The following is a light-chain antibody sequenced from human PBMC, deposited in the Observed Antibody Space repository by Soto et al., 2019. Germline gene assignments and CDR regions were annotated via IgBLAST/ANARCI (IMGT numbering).Light chain of an antibody. CDR1: QSINSW. J-gene: IGKJ2*01. CDR3: QQYDRFPYT. V-gene: IGKV1-5*03. Sequence: IQMTQSPSSLSASVGDTVTITCRASQSINSWLAWYQQKPGKAPKLLIHKASTLESGVPSRFSGSESGTEFTLTISSLQPNDFATFYCQQYDRFPYTFGQGTKLEIK. CDR2: KAS.